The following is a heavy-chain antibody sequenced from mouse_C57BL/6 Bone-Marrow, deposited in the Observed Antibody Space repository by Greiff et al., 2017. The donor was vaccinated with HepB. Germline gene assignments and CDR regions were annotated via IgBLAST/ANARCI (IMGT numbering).Heavy chain of an antibody. CDR2: INPNYGTT. CDR1: GYSFTDYN. Sequence: LEESGPELVKPGASVKISCKASGYSFTDYNMNWVKQSNGKSLEWIGVINPNYGTTSYNQKFKGKATLTVDQSSSTAYMQLNSLTSEDSAVYYCASPFITTVVAHWYFDVWGTGTTVTVSS. D-gene: IGHD1-1*01. J-gene: IGHJ1*03. CDR3: ASPFITTVVAHWYFDV. V-gene: IGHV1-39*01.